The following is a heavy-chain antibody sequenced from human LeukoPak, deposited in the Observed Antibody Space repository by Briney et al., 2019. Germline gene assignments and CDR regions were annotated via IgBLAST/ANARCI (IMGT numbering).Heavy chain of an antibody. D-gene: IGHD3-10*01. Sequence: GGSLRLSCAASGFTVSSNYMSWVRQAPGKGLEWVSVIYSGGGTYYADSVKGRFTISRDNSKNTLYLQMNSLRAEDTAVYYCAREGTMVRGVTYYYYYGMDVWGQGTTVTVSS. CDR1: GFTVSSNY. CDR2: IYSGGGT. J-gene: IGHJ6*02. V-gene: IGHV3-66*01. CDR3: AREGTMVRGVTYYYYYGMDV.